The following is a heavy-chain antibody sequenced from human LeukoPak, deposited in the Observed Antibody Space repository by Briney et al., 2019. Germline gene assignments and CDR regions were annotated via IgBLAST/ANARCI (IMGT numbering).Heavy chain of an antibody. CDR1: GFTFSSYG. Sequence: GGSLRLSCAASGFTFSSYGMHWVRQAPGKGLEWVAVIWYDGSNKYYADSVKGRFTISRDNSKNMLYLQMNSLRAEDTAVYYCAKDHKITIFGVVTRGLGYWGQGTLVTVSS. CDR2: IWYDGSNK. V-gene: IGHV3-33*06. J-gene: IGHJ4*02. D-gene: IGHD3-3*01. CDR3: AKDHKITIFGVVTRGLGY.